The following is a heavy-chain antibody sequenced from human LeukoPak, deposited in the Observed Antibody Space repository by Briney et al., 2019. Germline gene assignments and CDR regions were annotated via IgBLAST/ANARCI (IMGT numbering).Heavy chain of an antibody. CDR2: INTDGGST. Sequence: GGSLRLSCAASGFTFGSYWMHWVRQAPGKGLVWVSRINTDGGSTTYADSVKGRFTISRDNAKKTLYLEMNSLRMEDTAIYYCATSRVFDYWGQGTLVTVSS. CDR1: GFTFGSYW. J-gene: IGHJ4*02. V-gene: IGHV3-74*01. CDR3: ATSRVFDY.